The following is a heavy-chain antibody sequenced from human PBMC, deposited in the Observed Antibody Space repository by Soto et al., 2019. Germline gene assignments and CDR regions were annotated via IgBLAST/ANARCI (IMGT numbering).Heavy chain of an antibody. CDR1: GFPFSSYW. D-gene: IGHD3-9*01. CDR3: AREYYGLLTSYYTDY. CDR2: ISGDGVTT. Sequence: EVQLVESGGDLVQRGGSLRLSCAASGFPFSSYWMHWVRHTPGKGLEWVARISGDGVTTYYADSVTGRFTVSRDNAKNTLSLQISGLRAEDTAVYYCAREYYGLLTSYYTDYWGQGTLVSVSS. V-gene: IGHV3-74*01. J-gene: IGHJ4*02.